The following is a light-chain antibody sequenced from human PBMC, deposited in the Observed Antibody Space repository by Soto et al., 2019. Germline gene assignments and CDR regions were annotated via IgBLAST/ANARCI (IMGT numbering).Light chain of an antibody. Sequence: TQSPSTLSASVGDRVTITCRASQNVGIWLAWYQQKPGQAPRLLIYDASNRATGIPARFSGSGSGTDFTLTISSLEPEDFAVYYCQQRSNWPPTFGGGTKVDIK. CDR3: QQRSNWPPT. CDR1: QNVGIW. J-gene: IGKJ4*01. CDR2: DAS. V-gene: IGKV3-11*01.